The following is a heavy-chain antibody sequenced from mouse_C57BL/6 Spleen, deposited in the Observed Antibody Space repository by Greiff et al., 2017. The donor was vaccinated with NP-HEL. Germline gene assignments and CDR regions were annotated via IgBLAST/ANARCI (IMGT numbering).Heavy chain of an antibody. Sequence: QVQLQQPGAELVKPGASVKVSCKASGYTFTSYWMHWVKQRPGQGLEWIGRIHPSDSDTNYNQKFKGKATLTVDKSSSTAYMQLSSLTSEDSAVYDCALITTVVAEGNYFDYWGQGTTLTVSS. CDR1: GYTFTSYW. D-gene: IGHD1-1*01. CDR3: ALITTVVAEGNYFDY. J-gene: IGHJ2*01. CDR2: IHPSDSDT. V-gene: IGHV1-74*01.